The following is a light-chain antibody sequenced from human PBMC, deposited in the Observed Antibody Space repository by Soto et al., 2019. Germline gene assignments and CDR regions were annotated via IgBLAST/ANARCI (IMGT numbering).Light chain of an antibody. Sequence: QSSLTQHASVSGSPGRSITISCPGTSSDVGGYNFVSWYQQHPGKAPKLMIYDVTNRPSGVSNRFSGSKSGNTASLTISGLQAEDEADYYCLSYSSSTSPYVLGTGTKVTVL. CDR2: DVT. CDR1: SSDVGGYNF. J-gene: IGLJ1*01. V-gene: IGLV2-14*01. CDR3: LSYSSSTSPYV.